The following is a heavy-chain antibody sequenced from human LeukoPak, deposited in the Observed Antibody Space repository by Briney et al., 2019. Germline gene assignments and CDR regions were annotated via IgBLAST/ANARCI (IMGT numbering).Heavy chain of an antibody. J-gene: IGHJ4*02. D-gene: IGHD6-19*01. CDR2: INAGNGNT. Sequence: GASVKVSCKASGYTFTSYAMHWVRQAPGQRLEWMGWINAGNGNTKYSQKFQGRVTITRDTSASTAYMELSSLRSEDTAVYYCASWVAVAGTGNYFDYWGQGTLVTVSS. V-gene: IGHV1-3*01. CDR1: GYTFTSYA. CDR3: ASWVAVAGTGNYFDY.